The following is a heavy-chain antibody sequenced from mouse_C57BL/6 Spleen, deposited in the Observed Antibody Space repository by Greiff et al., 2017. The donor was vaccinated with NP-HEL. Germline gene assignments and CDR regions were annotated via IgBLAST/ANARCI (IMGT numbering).Heavy chain of an antibody. J-gene: IGHJ4*01. V-gene: IGHV1-55*01. D-gene: IGHD1-1*01. CDR3: ARSGITTVVARDAMDY. CDR2: IYPGSGST. Sequence: QVHVKQPGAELVKPGASVKMSCKASGYTFTSYWITWVKQRPGQGLEWIGDIYPGSGSTNYNEKFKSKATLTVDTSSSTAYMQLSSLTSEDSAVYYCARSGITTVVARDAMDYWGQGTSVTVSS. CDR1: GYTFTSYW.